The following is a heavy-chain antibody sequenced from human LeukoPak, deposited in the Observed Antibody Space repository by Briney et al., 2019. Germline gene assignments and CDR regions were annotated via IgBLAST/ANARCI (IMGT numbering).Heavy chain of an antibody. Sequence: ASVKVSCKVSGYTLTELSMHWVRQAPGKGLEWMGGFDPEDGETIYAQKFQGRVTMTRDTSTSTVYMELSSLRSEDTAVYYCARANYYDILTGYSSTDFSDYWGQGTLVTVSS. J-gene: IGHJ4*02. D-gene: IGHD3-9*01. CDR2: FDPEDGET. CDR3: ARANYYDILTGYSSTDFSDY. CDR1: GYTLTELS. V-gene: IGHV1-24*01.